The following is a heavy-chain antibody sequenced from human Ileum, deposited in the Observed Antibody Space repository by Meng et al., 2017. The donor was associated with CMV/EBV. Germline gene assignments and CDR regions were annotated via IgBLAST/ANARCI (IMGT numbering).Heavy chain of an antibody. CDR2: IKSNTYGGTT. CDR3: TTVGPYSRSVY. CDR1: GFTFSDAW. Sequence: CPASGFTFSDAWMDWVRQAPGKGLEWVGHIKSNTYGGTTDYAAPVKGRFTISRDDSKNTLYLQMNSLKTEDTAVYYCTTVGPYSRSVYWGQGTLVTVSS. J-gene: IGHJ4*02. D-gene: IGHD1-14*01. V-gene: IGHV3-15*07.